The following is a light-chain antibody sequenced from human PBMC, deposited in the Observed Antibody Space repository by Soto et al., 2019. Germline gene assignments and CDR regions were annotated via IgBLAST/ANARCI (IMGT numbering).Light chain of an antibody. Sequence: AIQMTQSPSSVSASLGDRVTITCRASQDIGNDLAWYQQRPGQAPKPLIYAASSLQSGLPSRFSGGGSGTDFTLTINNLQPGCIATYYCLQDYYCPLTFGGGTKLEIK. CDR3: LQDYYCPLT. V-gene: IGKV1-6*01. CDR2: AAS. J-gene: IGKJ4*01. CDR1: QDIGND.